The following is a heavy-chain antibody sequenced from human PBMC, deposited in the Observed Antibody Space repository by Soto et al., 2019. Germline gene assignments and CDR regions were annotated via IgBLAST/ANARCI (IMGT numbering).Heavy chain of an antibody. CDR1: GFTFSDYA. J-gene: IGHJ4*02. D-gene: IGHD6-19*01. CDR3: ARGGRQLLVTSDFTY. V-gene: IGHV3-30*03. Sequence: VQLVESGGGVVQPGRSLRLSCAASGFTFSDYAMHWVRQAPGKGLEWVAVVSHDGRNTHYADSVKGRFTISRDSSKNTVSLEMTSLGAEYTAGYYCARGGRQLLVTSDFTYWGQGALVTVSS. CDR2: VSHDGRNT.